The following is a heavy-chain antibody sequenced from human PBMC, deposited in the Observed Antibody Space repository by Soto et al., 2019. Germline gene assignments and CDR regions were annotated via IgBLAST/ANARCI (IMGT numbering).Heavy chain of an antibody. CDR3: AKEGNRVRGPDY. Sequence: PGGSLRLSCAASGFSLSTYWMSWVRQAPGRGLEWVATIRQDGGETHYVDYVKGRFSISRDNAMNSLYLQVNSLTAEDTAVYYCAKEGNRVRGPDYWGQGTLVTVSS. CDR2: IRQDGGET. D-gene: IGHD3-10*01. V-gene: IGHV3-7*03. J-gene: IGHJ4*02. CDR1: GFSLSTYW.